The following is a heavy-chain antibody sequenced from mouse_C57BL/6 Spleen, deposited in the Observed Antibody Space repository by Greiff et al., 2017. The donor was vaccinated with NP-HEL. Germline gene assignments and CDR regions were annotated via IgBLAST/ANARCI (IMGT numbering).Heavy chain of an antibody. Sequence: VQLQQSGPELVKPGASVKISCKASGYTFTDYYMNWVKQSHGKSLEWIGDINPNNGGTSYNQKFKGKATLTVDKSSSTAYMELRSLTSEDSAVYYCARSGDYDFYAMDDWGQGTSVTVSS. V-gene: IGHV1-26*01. J-gene: IGHJ4*01. D-gene: IGHD2-4*01. CDR1: GYTFTDYY. CDR2: INPNNGGT. CDR3: ARSGDYDFYAMDD.